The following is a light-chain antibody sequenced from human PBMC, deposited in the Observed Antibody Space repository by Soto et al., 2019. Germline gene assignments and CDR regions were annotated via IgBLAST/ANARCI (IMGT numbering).Light chain of an antibody. J-gene: IGLJ1*01. CDR2: SNY. CDR3: AAWDDILNGYV. Sequence: QSFLTQPPSASGTPGQRVTISCSGSSSNIESNTVTWYQQLPGTAPKLVIYSNYDRPSGVPDRFSGSTSGTSASLVIRGLQSEDEADYYCAAWDDILNGYVFGGGTNVTVL. CDR1: SSNIESNT. V-gene: IGLV1-44*01.